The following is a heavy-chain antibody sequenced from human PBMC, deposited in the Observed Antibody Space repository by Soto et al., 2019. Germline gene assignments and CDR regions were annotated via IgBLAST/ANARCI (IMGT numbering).Heavy chain of an antibody. D-gene: IGHD2-2*01. CDR3: AKDQSSTSRYGVDV. CDR1: GFTFSSYG. J-gene: IGHJ6*02. Sequence: QVQLEESGGGVVQPGVSLTLSCAVSGFTFSSYGMHWVRQAPGKGLEWVAVISYDGSNKYYADSVKGRFTISRDNSKNTLFLQMNSLRAEDTAVYYCAKDQSSTSRYGVDVWGQGTTVTVSS. V-gene: IGHV3-30*18. CDR2: ISYDGSNK.